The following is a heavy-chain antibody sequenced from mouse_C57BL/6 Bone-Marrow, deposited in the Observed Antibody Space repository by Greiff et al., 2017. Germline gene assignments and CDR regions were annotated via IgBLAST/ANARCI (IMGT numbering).Heavy chain of an antibody. J-gene: IGHJ3*01. V-gene: IGHV1-69*01. Sequence: VQLQQPGAELVMPGASVKLSCKASGYTFTSYWMHWVKQRPGQGLEWIGEIDPSDSYTNYTQKFKGKSTLTVDKSSSTAYMQPSSLTSEYSAVYYCAREGLYDTWFADWGTGTLVTVSA. CDR2: IDPSDSYT. CDR1: GYTFTSYW. D-gene: IGHD2-12*01. CDR3: AREGLYDTWFAD.